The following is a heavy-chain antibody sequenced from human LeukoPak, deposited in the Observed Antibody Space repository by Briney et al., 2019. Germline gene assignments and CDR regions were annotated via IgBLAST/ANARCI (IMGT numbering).Heavy chain of an antibody. Sequence: ASVKVSCTASGYTFTGYYMHWVRQAPGQGLEWMGRINPNSGGTNYAQKFQGRVTMTRDTSISTAYMELSRLGSDDTAVYYCARYITMVRGVIGYWGQGTLVTVSS. CDR2: INPNSGGT. V-gene: IGHV1-2*06. CDR3: ARYITMVRGVIGY. J-gene: IGHJ4*02. CDR1: GYTFTGYY. D-gene: IGHD3-10*01.